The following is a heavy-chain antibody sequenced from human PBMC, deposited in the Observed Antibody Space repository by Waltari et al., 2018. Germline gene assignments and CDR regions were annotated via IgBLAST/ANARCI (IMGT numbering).Heavy chain of an antibody. CDR1: GFTFSNYW. Sequence: EVQLVESGGGLVQPGGSLRLSCAASGFTFSNYWMSWVRQAPGKGVEWGANKKQDGSDQYYVDSVKGRFTISRDNAKSSLYLQMNSLRAEDTAIYYCTRKKYYYDTSELGWFDPWGQGTLVTVSS. V-gene: IGHV3-7*03. J-gene: IGHJ5*02. CDR2: KKQDGSDQ. D-gene: IGHD3-22*01. CDR3: TRKKYYYDTSELGWFDP.